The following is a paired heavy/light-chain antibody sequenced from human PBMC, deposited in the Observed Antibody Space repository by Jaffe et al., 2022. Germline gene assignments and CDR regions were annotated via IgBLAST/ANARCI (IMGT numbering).Heavy chain of an antibody. CDR2: TIPMFGTA. CDR1: GGTFDTYG. D-gene: IGHD3-22*01. V-gene: IGHV1-69*05. Sequence: QVQLVQSGAEVKKPGSSVKVSCKASGGTFDTYGISWVRQAPGQGLEWMGATIPMFGTADYAQKFQGRVAITTDESTSTVYMELNSLRSEDTAVYFCARDRYSDGSNSYYYESAYWGQGTLVTVSS. CDR3: ARDRYSDGSNSYYYESAY. J-gene: IGHJ4*02.
Light chain of an antibody. CDR1: QSVQNVF. CDR3: QQYGRSPLT. Sequence: EIVLTQSPGTLSLSPGERASLSCRASQSVQNVFLAWYQQKPGQAPRLLLYATSHRAAGIPDRFSGSGSGTEFTLTISSLESEDFAVYYCQQYGRSPLTFGGGTKVEI. CDR2: ATS. V-gene: IGKV3-20*01. J-gene: IGKJ4*01.